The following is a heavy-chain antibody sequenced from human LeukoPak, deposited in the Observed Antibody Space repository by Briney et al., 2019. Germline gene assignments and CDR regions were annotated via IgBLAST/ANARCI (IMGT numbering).Heavy chain of an antibody. CDR1: GFTFSSYG. CDR2: IWYDGSNK. J-gene: IGHJ4*02. D-gene: IGHD6-19*01. V-gene: IGHV3-33*01. CDR3: VRDPSNSGWAFDY. Sequence: PGRSLRLSCAASGFTFSSYGMHWVRQAPGKGLEWVAVIWYDGSNKYYADSVKGRFTISRDNSKNTLDLQMNSLRADDTAVYYCVRDPSNSGWAFDYWGQGTLVTVSS.